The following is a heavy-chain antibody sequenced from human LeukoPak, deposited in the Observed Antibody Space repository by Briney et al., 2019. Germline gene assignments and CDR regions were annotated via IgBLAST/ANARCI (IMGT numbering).Heavy chain of an antibody. J-gene: IGHJ4*02. CDR1: GFTFIGFA. D-gene: IGHD3-22*01. CDR3: ARGSGYFLDFDY. V-gene: IGHV3-23*01. CDR2: ISGSGGST. Sequence: GGSLRLSCAASGFTFIGFAMSWFRQAPGKGREWVSAISGSGGSTYYADSVMGRFTISRDSSKNTLYLQMNSLRAEDTAVYYCARGSGYFLDFDYWGQGTLVTVSS.